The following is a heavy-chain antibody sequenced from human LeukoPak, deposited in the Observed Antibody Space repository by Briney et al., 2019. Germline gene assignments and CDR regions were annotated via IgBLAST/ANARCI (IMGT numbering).Heavy chain of an antibody. CDR2: INHSGST. CDR3: AATEYDFWSGPSDI. V-gene: IGHV4-34*01. J-gene: IGHJ4*02. Sequence: KPSETLSLTCAVYGGSFSGYYWSWIRQPPGKGLEWIGEINHSGSTNYNPSLKSRVTISVDTSKNQFSLKLSSVTAADTAVYYCAATEYDFWSGPSDIRGQGTLVTVSS. D-gene: IGHD3-3*01. CDR1: GGSFSGYY.